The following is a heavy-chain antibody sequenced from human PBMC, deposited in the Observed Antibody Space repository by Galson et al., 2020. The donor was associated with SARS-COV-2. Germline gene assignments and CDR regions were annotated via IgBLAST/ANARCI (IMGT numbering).Heavy chain of an antibody. Sequence: GGSLRLSCVASGFTFSDSAVHWVRQASGKGLEWVGHVRSKNNRYATAYAASVKGRFSISRDDSKDTAYLQVNSLKTDDTAVYYCIRHVEYDRSYWGRGTQVTVSS. J-gene: IGHJ4*02. CDR3: IRHVEYDRSY. D-gene: IGHD3-16*01. V-gene: IGHV3-73*01. CDR1: GFTFSDSA. CDR2: VRSKNNRYAT.